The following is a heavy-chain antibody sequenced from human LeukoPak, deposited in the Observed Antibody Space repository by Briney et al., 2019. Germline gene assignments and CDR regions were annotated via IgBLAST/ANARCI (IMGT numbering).Heavy chain of an antibody. CDR2: IYSGGST. CDR3: ARISPYYSVDY. Sequence: GGSLRLSCAASGFTVSSNYMSWVRRAPGKGLEWVSVIYSGGSTYDADSVKGRFTISRDDSKNTLYLQMNSLRAEDTAVYYCARISPYYSVDYWGQGTLVTVSS. CDR1: GFTVSSNY. V-gene: IGHV3-53*01. J-gene: IGHJ4*02. D-gene: IGHD3-22*01.